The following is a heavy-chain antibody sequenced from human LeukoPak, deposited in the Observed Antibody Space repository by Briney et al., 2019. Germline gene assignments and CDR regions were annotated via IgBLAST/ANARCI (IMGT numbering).Heavy chain of an antibody. V-gene: IGHV4-4*02. CDR3: AREGDIVVVPAANGAFDI. CDR1: GGSISSSNW. D-gene: IGHD2-2*01. Sequence: PSGTLSLTCAVSGGSISSSNWWSWVRQPPGKGLEWIGEIYHSGSTNYNPSLKSRVTISVDKSKNQFSLKLSSVTAADTAVYYCAREGDIVVVPAANGAFDIWGQGTMVTVSS. J-gene: IGHJ3*02. CDR2: IYHSGST.